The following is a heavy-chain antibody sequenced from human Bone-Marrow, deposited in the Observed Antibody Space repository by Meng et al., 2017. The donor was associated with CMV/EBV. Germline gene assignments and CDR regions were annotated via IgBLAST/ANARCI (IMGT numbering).Heavy chain of an antibody. J-gene: IGHJ4*02. Sequence: SETLSLTCTVSGGSISSSSYYWGWIRQPPGKGLEWIGSIYYSGSTYYNPSLKSRVSMSVDTSKNQFSLKITSVTAADTAVYFCARLLVIYPTFDYWGQGTLVTVSS. V-gene: IGHV4-39*07. D-gene: IGHD2/OR15-2a*01. CDR1: GGSISSSSYY. CDR3: ARLLVIYPTFDY. CDR2: IYYSGST.